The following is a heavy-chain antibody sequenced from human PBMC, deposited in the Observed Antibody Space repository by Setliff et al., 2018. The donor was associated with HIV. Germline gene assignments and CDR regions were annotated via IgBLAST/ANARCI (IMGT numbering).Heavy chain of an antibody. CDR1: GGSISSGNNW. V-gene: IGHV4-4*02. CDR2: IDHSGST. CDR3: ARLHTDYGSWYFDA. D-gene: IGHD3-10*01. J-gene: IGHJ5*02. Sequence: SETLSLTCTVSGGSISSGNNWWNWVRQPPGRGLEWIGEIDHSGSTNYSPSLKSRVTMSVDKSKKQFSLKLKSMAAADTAVYYCARLHTDYGSWYFDAWGPGTLVTRLL.